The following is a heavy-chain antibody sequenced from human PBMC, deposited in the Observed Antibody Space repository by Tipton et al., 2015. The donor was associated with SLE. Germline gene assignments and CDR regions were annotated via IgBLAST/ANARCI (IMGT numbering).Heavy chain of an antibody. CDR2: IYYSGST. Sequence: GLVKPSETLSLTCTVSGGSISSYYWSWIRQPPGKGLEWIGYIYYSGSTNYNPSLKSRVTISVDTSKNQFSLKLSSVTAADTAVYYCARGDSAIAVAGQAFDIWGQGTMVTVSS. CDR1: GGSISSYY. V-gene: IGHV4-59*01. CDR3: ARGDSAIAVAGQAFDI. D-gene: IGHD6-19*01. J-gene: IGHJ3*02.